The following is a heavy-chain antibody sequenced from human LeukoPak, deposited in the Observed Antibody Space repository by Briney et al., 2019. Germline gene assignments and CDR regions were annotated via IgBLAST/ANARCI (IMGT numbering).Heavy chain of an antibody. Sequence: SVKVSCKASGGTFSSYAISWVRQAPGQGLEWMGGIIPIFGTANYAQKFQGRVTITTDESTSAAYMELSSLRSEDTAVYYCASLRGRYDSSGYYSYWGQGTLVTVSS. J-gene: IGHJ4*02. CDR2: IIPIFGTA. CDR3: ASLRGRYDSSGYYSY. D-gene: IGHD3-22*01. CDR1: GGTFSSYA. V-gene: IGHV1-69*05.